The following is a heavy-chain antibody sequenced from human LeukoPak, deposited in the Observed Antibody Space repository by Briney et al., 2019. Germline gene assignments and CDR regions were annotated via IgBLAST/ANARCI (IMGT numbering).Heavy chain of an antibody. CDR2: IYTGDSDT. J-gene: IGHJ3*02. V-gene: IGHV5-51*01. CDR3: ARGIAAVTAMDAFDI. Sequence: GESLKISCKGFGYSFTTYWTSWVRQLPAKGLEWMVFIYTGDSDTRYSPSFQGQVTISAGKSITNAYLQRSSLKTSETTTYYCARGIAAVTAMDAFDIWGQGTMVTVSS. CDR1: GYSFTTYW. D-gene: IGHD2-21*02.